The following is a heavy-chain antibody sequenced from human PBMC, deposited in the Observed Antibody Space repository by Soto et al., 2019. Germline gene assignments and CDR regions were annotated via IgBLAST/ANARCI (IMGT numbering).Heavy chain of an antibody. Sequence: QVQLVESGGGVVQPGRSLRLSCAASGFTFSSYGMHWVRQAPGKGLEWVSVISYDGSNKNYADSVKGRFTISRDNSKNTMYLQMNSLRAEDTAVYYCAKDVPDYYDSARPRGMDVWGQGTTVTVSS. CDR3: AKDVPDYYDSARPRGMDV. CDR2: ISYDGSNK. D-gene: IGHD3-22*01. CDR1: GFTFSSYG. V-gene: IGHV3-30*18. J-gene: IGHJ6*02.